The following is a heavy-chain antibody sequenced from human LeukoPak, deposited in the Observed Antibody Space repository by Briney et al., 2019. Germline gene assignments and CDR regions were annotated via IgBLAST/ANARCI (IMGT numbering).Heavy chain of an antibody. CDR2: ISPGDSET. CDR3: ARSPKNSGYNSGLDCLDY. CDR1: GYHFTNYW. V-gene: IGHV5-51*01. D-gene: IGHD6-19*01. Sequence: GGSLQISCKGPGYHFTNYWIGGVRQMPGKGLEWMGIISPGDSETRYNPSFQGQVTISADKSISTAYLQWSSLKASGTAIYYCARSPKNSGYNSGLDCLDYWGQGTLVTVSS. J-gene: IGHJ4*02.